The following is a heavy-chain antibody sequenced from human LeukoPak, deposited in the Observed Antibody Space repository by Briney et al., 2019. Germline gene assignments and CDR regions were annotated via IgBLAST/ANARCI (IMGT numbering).Heavy chain of an antibody. V-gene: IGHV1-69*04. CDR3: ARGQWLAAIRDWFDP. Sequence: ASVKVSCKASGGTFSSYAISWVRQAPGQGLEWMGRIIPILGIANYAQKFQGRVTITADKSTSTAYMELSSLRSEDTAGYYCARGQWLAAIRDWFDPWGQGTLVTVSP. CDR1: GGTFSSYA. D-gene: IGHD2-15*01. CDR2: IIPILGIA. J-gene: IGHJ5*02.